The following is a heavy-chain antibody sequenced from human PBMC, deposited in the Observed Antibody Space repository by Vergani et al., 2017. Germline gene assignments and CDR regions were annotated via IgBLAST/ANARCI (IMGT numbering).Heavy chain of an antibody. D-gene: IGHD3-22*01. J-gene: IGHJ4*02. Sequence: QVQLQESGPGLVKPSETLSLTCTVSGGSISSYYWSWIRQPPGKGLQWIGYIYYSGSTHHNPSLRRRINMSVDTSKNQFSLKLNSVTAADTAMYYCARMGGYDEGDAFRIGYFDSWGPGILVTVSS. CDR2: IYYSGST. V-gene: IGHV4-59*12. CDR1: GGSISSYY. CDR3: ARMGGYDEGDAFRIGYFDS.